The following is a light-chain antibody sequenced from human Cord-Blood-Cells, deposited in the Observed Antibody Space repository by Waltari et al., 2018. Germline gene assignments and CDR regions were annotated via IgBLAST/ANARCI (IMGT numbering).Light chain of an antibody. J-gene: IGKJ4*01. CDR3: QRYGSSRVT. CDR2: GAS. V-gene: IGKV3-20*01. Sequence: EIVLTQSPGPLSLSPGERATLSCRASQSVSSSYLAWYQQKPGQAPRLLIYGASSRATGIPDRFSGSGSGTDFTLTISRLEPEDFAVYYCQRYGSSRVTFGGGTKVEIK. CDR1: QSVSSSY.